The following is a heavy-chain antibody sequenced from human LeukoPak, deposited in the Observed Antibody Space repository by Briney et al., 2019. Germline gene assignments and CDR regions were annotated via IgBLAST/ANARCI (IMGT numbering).Heavy chain of an antibody. Sequence: GGSLRLSCAASGFTFSSYSMNWVRQAPGKGLEWVSSISSSSSYIYYADSVKGRFTISRDNAKNSLYLQMNSLRAEDTAVYYCARDSSSLYYYYMDVWGKGTTVTVSS. CDR2: ISSSSSYI. J-gene: IGHJ6*03. D-gene: IGHD6-13*01. CDR1: GFTFSSYS. CDR3: ARDSSSLYYYYMDV. V-gene: IGHV3-21*01.